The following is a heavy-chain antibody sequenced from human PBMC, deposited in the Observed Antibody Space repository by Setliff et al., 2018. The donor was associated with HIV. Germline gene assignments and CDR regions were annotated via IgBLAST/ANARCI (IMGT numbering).Heavy chain of an antibody. CDR2: INPNTGGT. CDR1: GYPFTGYY. Sequence: ASVKVSCKPSGYPFTGYYMHWVRQAPGQGLEWMGRINPNTGGTNSAQKFQGRVTMTTDTSISTAYMELTRLRFGDTAVYYCARDLGDSGSYSPDSDYWGPGTLVTVSS. V-gene: IGHV1-2*06. J-gene: IGHJ4*02. CDR3: ARDLGDSGSYSPDSDY. D-gene: IGHD1-26*01.